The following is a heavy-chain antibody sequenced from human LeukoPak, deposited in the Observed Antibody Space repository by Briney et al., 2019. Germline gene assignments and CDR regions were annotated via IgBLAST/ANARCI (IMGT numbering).Heavy chain of an antibody. CDR1: GFTFSSYS. V-gene: IGHV3-21*01. J-gene: IGHJ4*02. CDR2: ISSSSSYI. D-gene: IGHD3-22*01. Sequence: GGSLRLSCAASGFTFSSYSMNWVRQAPGKGLEWVSSISSSSSYIYYADSVKGRFTISRDNAKNSLYLQMNSLRAEDTAVYYCARQVRGSSGYYCDYWGQGTLVTVSS. CDR3: ARQVRGSSGYYCDY.